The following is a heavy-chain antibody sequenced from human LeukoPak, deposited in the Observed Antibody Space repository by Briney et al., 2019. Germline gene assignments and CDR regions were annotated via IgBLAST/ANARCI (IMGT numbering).Heavy chain of an antibody. J-gene: IGHJ4*02. CDR1: GYTFTGYY. Sequence: ASVKVSCKASGYTFTGYYMHWVRQAPGQGLEWMGWINPNSGGTNYAQKFQGRVTMTRDTSMNTAYMDLSRLTSDDTAVYYCAREVYSTSDHLSPRFDYWGQGTLVTVSS. CDR3: AREVYSTSDHLSPRFDY. V-gene: IGHV1-2*02. CDR2: INPNSGGT. D-gene: IGHD2-21*01.